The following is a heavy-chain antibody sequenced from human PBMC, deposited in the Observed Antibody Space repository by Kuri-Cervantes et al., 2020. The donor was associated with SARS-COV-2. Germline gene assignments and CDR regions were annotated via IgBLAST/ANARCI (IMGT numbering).Heavy chain of an antibody. D-gene: IGHD3-3*01. J-gene: IGHJ4*02. CDR3: ATHYDFWSAFDY. V-gene: IGHV4-39*01. Sequence: ESLKISCTVSGGSISSSSYYWGWIRQPPGKGLEWIGIIYYSGSTYYNPSLKSRVSISVDTSKNQFSLKLSSVTAADTAVYYCATHYDFWSAFDYWGQGTLVTVSS. CDR2: IYYSGST. CDR1: GGSISSSSYY.